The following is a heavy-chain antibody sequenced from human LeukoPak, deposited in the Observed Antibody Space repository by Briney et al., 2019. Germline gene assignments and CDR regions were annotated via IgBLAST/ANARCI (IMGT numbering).Heavy chain of an antibody. CDR3: TRDSGTYNWFDP. CDR1: GFTFSGSA. V-gene: IGHV3-73*01. D-gene: IGHD1-26*01. J-gene: IGHJ5*02. Sequence: GGSLRLSCAASGFTFSGSAIHWVRQSSGKGLEWVGQIDKKDKGYATATAYAASVKVRFTISRDDSINTAYLQMKSLKIEDTALYYCTRDSGTYNWFDPWGQGTLVTVSS. CDR2: IDKKDKGYATAT.